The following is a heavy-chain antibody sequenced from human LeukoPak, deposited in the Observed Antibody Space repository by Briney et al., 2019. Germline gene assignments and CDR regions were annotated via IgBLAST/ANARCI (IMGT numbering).Heavy chain of an antibody. CDR3: AKTKAPTWAFDI. CDR2: IRYDGSNK. Sequence: PGGSLRLPCAASGFLVNNNDRHGVRQAPGKGLEWVAFIRYDGSNKYYADSAKGRFTISRDNSKNTLYLQMNRLRAEDTPVYYCAKTKAPTWAFDIWGQGTMVTVSS. CDR1: GFLVNNND. J-gene: IGHJ3*02. D-gene: IGHD6-6*01. V-gene: IGHV3-30*02.